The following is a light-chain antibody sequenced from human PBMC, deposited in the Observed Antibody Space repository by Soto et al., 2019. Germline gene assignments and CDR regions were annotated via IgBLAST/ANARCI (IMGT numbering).Light chain of an antibody. CDR3: TSYTSSSTYV. CDR2: EVR. CDR1: SSDVGGYNY. J-gene: IGLJ1*01. Sequence: QSVLTQPASVSGSPGQSITISCTGTSSDVGGYNYVSWYQQHPGKAPKLLIYEVRHRPSGISNRFSGSKSGNTASLNISGLQAEDEADFYCTSYTSSSTYVFGTGTKVTVL. V-gene: IGLV2-14*01.